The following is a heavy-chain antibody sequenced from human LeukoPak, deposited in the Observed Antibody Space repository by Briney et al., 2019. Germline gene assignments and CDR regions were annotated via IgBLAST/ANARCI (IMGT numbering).Heavy chain of an antibody. D-gene: IGHD3-3*01. J-gene: IGHJ4*02. CDR2: IKSETDGGTT. CDR3: THSGRYDFWSGYYTPDY. CDR1: GFTFSNAW. Sequence: GGSLRLSCAASGFTFSNAWMSWVRQAPGKGLEWVGRIKSETDGGTTDYAAPVKGRFTISRDDSKNTLYLQMNSLKTEDTAVYYCTHSGRYDFWSGYYTPDYWGQGTLVTVSS. V-gene: IGHV3-15*01.